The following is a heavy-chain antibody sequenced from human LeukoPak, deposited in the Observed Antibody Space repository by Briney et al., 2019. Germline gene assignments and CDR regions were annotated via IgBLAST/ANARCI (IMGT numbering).Heavy chain of an antibody. CDR3: TSLLYYTICGVATDAFDI. J-gene: IGHJ3*02. CDR2: IGSKANSYAT. CDR1: GFTFSGSA. Sequence: GGSLRLSCAASGFTFSGSAMHWVRQAAGKGLEWVGRIGSKANSYATAYAASVKRRFTIPRDDAKNTAYLQMNSLKTEDTAVYYCTSLLYYTICGVATDAFDIWGQGTMVTVSS. V-gene: IGHV3-73*01. D-gene: IGHD3-3*01.